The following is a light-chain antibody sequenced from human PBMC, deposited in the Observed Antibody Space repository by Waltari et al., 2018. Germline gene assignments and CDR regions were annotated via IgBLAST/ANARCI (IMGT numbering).Light chain of an antibody. J-gene: IGKJ1*01. CDR2: CAS. CDR1: PTILYTSPNKNY. Sequence: DIVMTPSPDSLAVSLGERAPIHCKSSPTILYTSPNKNYLAWYQHKPGQPPKLLIYCASTREYGVPDRFSGSGSGTDFTLTISRLQAEDVALYYCQQYYSTPQTFGQGTKVEIK. V-gene: IGKV4-1*01. CDR3: QQYYSTPQT.